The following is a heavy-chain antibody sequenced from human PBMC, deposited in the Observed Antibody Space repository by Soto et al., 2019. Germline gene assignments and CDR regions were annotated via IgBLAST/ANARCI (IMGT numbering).Heavy chain of an antibody. CDR1: GGSISSGGYY. J-gene: IGHJ6*02. Sequence: QVQLQESGPGLVKPSQTLSLTCTVSGGSISSGGYYWSWIRQHPGKGLEWLGYIYYSGRTYYNPSLKSRVTISVDTSKNQFSLKLSSVTAADTAVYYCARDKKGVYCSGGSCLWDVWGQGTTVTVSS. D-gene: IGHD2-15*01. CDR2: IYYSGRT. V-gene: IGHV4-31*03. CDR3: ARDKKGVYCSGGSCLWDV.